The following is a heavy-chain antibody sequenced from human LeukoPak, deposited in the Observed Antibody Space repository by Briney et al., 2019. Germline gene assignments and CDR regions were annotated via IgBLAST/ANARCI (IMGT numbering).Heavy chain of an antibody. J-gene: IGHJ4*02. D-gene: IGHD6-6*01. CDR1: GYTFTGYY. CDR3: ARANIAARLLIDY. CDR2: INPSSGGT. Sequence: GASVKVSCKASGYTFTGYYMHWVRQAPGQGLEWMGWINPSSGGTNYAQKFQGRVTMTRDTSISTAYMELSRLRSDDTAVYYCARANIAARLLIDYWGQGTLVTVSS. V-gene: IGHV1-2*02.